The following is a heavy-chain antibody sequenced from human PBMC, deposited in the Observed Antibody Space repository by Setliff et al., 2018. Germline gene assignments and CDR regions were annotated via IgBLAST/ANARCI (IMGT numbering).Heavy chain of an antibody. CDR2: ILHSGST. CDR3: ARDRDSGSPTPYDAFDI. V-gene: IGHV4-34*12. D-gene: IGHD1-26*01. J-gene: IGHJ3*02. Sequence: SETLSLTCAVYGGSFSGYYWSWIRQPPGKRLEWIGEILHSGSTDYNPSLKSRVTISVDTSKNQFSLKLSSVTAADTAVYYCARDRDSGSPTPYDAFDIWGQGTMVTVSS. CDR1: GGSFSGYY.